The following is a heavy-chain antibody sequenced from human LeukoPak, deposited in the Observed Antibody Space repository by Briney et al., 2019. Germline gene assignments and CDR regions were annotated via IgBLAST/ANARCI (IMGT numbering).Heavy chain of an antibody. Sequence: LPGRSLRLSCAASGFTFDDYAMPSVRQAPGKGLEWVSGISWNSGSIGYADSVKGRFTISRDNAKNSLYLQMNSLRAEDTALYYCAKEASGYDYDYFDYWGQGTLVTVSS. J-gene: IGHJ4*02. CDR3: AKEASGYDYDYFDY. V-gene: IGHV3-9*01. CDR2: ISWNSGSI. D-gene: IGHD5-12*01. CDR1: GFTFDDYA.